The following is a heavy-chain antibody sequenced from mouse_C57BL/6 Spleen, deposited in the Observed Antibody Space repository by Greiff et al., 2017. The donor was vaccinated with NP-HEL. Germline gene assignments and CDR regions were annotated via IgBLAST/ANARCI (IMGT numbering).Heavy chain of an antibody. CDR1: GFSFNTYA. Sequence: EVKLMESGGGLVQPKGSLKLSCAASGFSFNTYAMNWVRQAPGKGLEWVARIRSKSNNYATYYADSVKDRFTISRDDSESMLYLQMNNLKTEDTAMYYCVRQDGGDFDYWGQGTTLTVSS. D-gene: IGHD1-1*01. J-gene: IGHJ2*01. CDR3: VRQDGGDFDY. V-gene: IGHV10-1*01. CDR2: IRSKSNNYAT.